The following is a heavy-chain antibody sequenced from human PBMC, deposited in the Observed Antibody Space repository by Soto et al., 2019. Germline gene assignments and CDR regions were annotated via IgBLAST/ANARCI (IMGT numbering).Heavy chain of an antibody. V-gene: IGHV3-13*01. CDR3: ARSLNDFWSGYYPHYGMDV. J-gene: IGHJ6*02. CDR2: IGTAGDT. D-gene: IGHD3-3*01. CDR1: GFTFSSYD. Sequence: GGSLRLSCAASGFTFSSYDMHWVRQATGKGLEWVSAIGTAGDTYYPGSVKGRFTISRENAKNSLYLQMNSLRAGDTAVYYCARSLNDFWSGYYPHYGMDVWGQGTTVTVSS.